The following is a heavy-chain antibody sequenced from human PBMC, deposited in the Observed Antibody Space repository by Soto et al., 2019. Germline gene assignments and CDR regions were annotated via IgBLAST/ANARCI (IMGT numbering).Heavy chain of an antibody. CDR2: ISGSGGST. J-gene: IGHJ4*02. CDR3: AKGDIVVVPAASGSFDY. Sequence: GGSLRLSCAASGFTFSSYAMSWVRQAPGKGLEWVSAISGSGGSTYYADSVKGRFTISRDNSKNTLYLQMNSLRAEDTAVYYCAKGDIVVVPAASGSFDYWGQGTLVTVSS. V-gene: IGHV3-23*01. CDR1: GFTFSSYA. D-gene: IGHD2-2*01.